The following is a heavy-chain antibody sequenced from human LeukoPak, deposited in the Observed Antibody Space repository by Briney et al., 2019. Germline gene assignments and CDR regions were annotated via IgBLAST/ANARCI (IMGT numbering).Heavy chain of an antibody. CDR1: GFTFDDYA. CDR2: ISGDGGST. CDR3: AKDSGSGYDSPRNWFDP. Sequence: GGSLRLSCAASGFTFDDYAMHWVRQAPGKGLEWVSLISGDGGSTYYADSVKGRFTISRDNSKNSLYLQMNSLRTEDTALYYCAKDSGSGYDSPRNWFDPWGQGTLVTVSS. J-gene: IGHJ5*02. V-gene: IGHV3-43*02. D-gene: IGHD5-12*01.